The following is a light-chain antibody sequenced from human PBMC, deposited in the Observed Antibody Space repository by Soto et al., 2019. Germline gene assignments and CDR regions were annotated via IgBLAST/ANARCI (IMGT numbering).Light chain of an antibody. CDR3: QEYNTYWT. V-gene: IGKV1-5*03. CDR1: QSISSW. Sequence: DIQMTQSPSTLSASVGDRVTITCRASQSISSWLASYQQKPGKAPKLLIYRAASLESGVPSRFSGSGSGTEFTLTISSLQPDDFATYYCQEYNTYWTFGQGTKVEIE. CDR2: RAA. J-gene: IGKJ1*01.